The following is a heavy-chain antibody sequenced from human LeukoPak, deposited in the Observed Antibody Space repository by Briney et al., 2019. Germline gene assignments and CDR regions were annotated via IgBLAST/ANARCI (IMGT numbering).Heavy chain of an antibody. CDR2: IYYSGST. J-gene: IGHJ5*02. CDR1: GGSISSYY. V-gene: IGHV4-59*01. D-gene: IGHD3-22*01. Sequence: PSETLSLTCTVAGGSISSYYWSWIRQPPGKELEWSGYIYYSGSTNYNPSLKSRVTISVDTSKNQLCLKLSSVTAADTAVYYCARENVYDSSGYYYGVWFDPWGQGTLVTVSS. CDR3: ARENVYDSSGYYYGVWFDP.